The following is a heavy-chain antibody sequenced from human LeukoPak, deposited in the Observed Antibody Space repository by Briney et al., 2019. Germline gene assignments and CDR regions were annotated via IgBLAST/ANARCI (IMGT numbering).Heavy chain of an antibody. Sequence: GGSLRLSCAASGFTFSSYWMHWVRQAPGKGLEWVANIKQDGSEKYYVDSVKGRFTISRDNTKNSLYLQMNSLRPEDTAVYYCAETYLIRSLGGQGTLVSVSS. CDR1: GFTFSSYW. J-gene: IGHJ1*01. V-gene: IGHV3-7*01. CDR2: IKQDGSEK. CDR3: AETYLIRSL. D-gene: IGHD1-26*01.